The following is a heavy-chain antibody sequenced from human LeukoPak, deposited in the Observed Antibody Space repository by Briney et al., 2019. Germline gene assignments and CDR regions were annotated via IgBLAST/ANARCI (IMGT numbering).Heavy chain of an antibody. V-gene: IGHV3-21*01. J-gene: IGHJ5*02. CDR3: ARDRRGLAALWFDP. CDR1: GFTFSSYS. CDR2: ISSSSSYI. D-gene: IGHD6-25*01. Sequence: GGSLRLSCAASGFTFSSYSMNWVRQAPGKGLEWVSSISSSSSYIYYADSVKGRFTISRDNAKNSLYLQMHSLRAEDTAVYYCARDRRGLAALWFDPWGQGTLVTVSS.